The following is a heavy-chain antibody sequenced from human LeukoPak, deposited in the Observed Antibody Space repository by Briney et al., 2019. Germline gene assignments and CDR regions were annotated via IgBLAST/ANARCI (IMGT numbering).Heavy chain of an antibody. Sequence: GGSLRLSCAASEFIFSNYWMSWVRQAPEKGLEWVANIKPDGSEKNYVDSVRGRFTISRDNAKSSVFLQMNSLRAEDTAVYYCARRGYTFDYWGLGTLVTVSS. CDR3: ARRGYTFDY. CDR2: IKPDGSEK. J-gene: IGHJ4*02. D-gene: IGHD5-24*01. V-gene: IGHV3-7*01. CDR1: EFIFSNYW.